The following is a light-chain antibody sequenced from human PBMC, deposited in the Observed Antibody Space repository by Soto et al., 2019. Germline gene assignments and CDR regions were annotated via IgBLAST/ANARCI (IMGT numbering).Light chain of an antibody. CDR3: HQYGSSPYT. CDR1: QSVTGTN. V-gene: IGKV3-20*01. J-gene: IGKJ2*01. Sequence: EIVLTQSPGTLSLSPGEGATLSCRASQSVTGTNLAWYQQRAGQAPRLLIYDAVRRATGIPDRFSGSGSGTDFTLTISRLEPEDFAVYYCHQYGSSPYTFGLGTKLEIK. CDR2: DAV.